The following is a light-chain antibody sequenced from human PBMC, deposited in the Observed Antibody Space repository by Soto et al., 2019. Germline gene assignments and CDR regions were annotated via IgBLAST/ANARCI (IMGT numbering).Light chain of an antibody. CDR2: GAS. Sequence: EIVLTQSPGTLSLSPGERATLSCRASQSVSSSYLAWYQQKPGQAPRLLIYGASSRATGIPDRFSCSGSGTDFTLTTSRLEPEEFAVYYCQQYGSSPITFGQGTRLEIK. CDR1: QSVSSSY. V-gene: IGKV3-20*01. J-gene: IGKJ5*01. CDR3: QQYGSSPIT.